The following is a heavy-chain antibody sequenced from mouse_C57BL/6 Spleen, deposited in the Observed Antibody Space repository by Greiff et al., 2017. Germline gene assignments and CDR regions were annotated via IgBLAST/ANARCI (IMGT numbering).Heavy chain of an antibody. J-gene: IGHJ4*01. CDR2: IHPNSGST. Sequence: QVQLQQSGAELVKPGASVKLSCKASGYTFTSYWMHWVKQRPGQGLEWIGMIHPNSGSTNYNEKFKSKATLTVDKSSSAAYMQLSSLTSEDSAVYDCARSHGSSSYYYAMDYWGQGTSVTVSA. CDR1: GYTFTSYW. V-gene: IGHV1-64*01. CDR3: ARSHGSSSYYYAMDY. D-gene: IGHD1-1*01.